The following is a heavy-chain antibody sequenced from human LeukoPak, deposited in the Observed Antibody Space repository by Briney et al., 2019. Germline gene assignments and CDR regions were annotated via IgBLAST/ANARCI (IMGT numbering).Heavy chain of an antibody. CDR3: ARDQTDIVVVPAANEDAFDI. D-gene: IGHD2-2*01. CDR2: ISAFNGNT. J-gene: IGHJ3*02. V-gene: IGHV1-18*01. Sequence: GAPVKGSSKASGYTFTIYGISWVRQTPGHGLEWMGWISAFNGNTNSAQKLQGRVTMTTDTSTSTAYMELRSLRSDDTAVYYCARDQTDIVVVPAANEDAFDIWGQGTMVTVSS. CDR1: GYTFTIYG.